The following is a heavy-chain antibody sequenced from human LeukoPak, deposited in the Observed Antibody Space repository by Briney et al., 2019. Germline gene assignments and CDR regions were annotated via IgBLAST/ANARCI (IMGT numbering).Heavy chain of an antibody. J-gene: IGHJ6*03. D-gene: IGHD4-23*01. V-gene: IGHV1-69*05. CDR2: IIPIFGTA. Sequence: SVKVSCKASGGTFSSYAINWVRQAPGQGLEWMGAIIPIFGTANYAQKFRGRVTITTDESTSTAHMELNNLRSEDTAVYYCARDQGVVNGYYYYYMDVWGEGTTVTVSS. CDR3: ARDQGVVNGYYYYYMDV. CDR1: GGTFSSYA.